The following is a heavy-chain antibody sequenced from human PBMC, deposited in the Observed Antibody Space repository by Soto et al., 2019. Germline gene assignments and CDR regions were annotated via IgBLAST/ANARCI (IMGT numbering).Heavy chain of an antibody. CDR1: GGSFSGYY. CDR2: INHSGST. CDR3: ARGSRLRFLEWLFRGAFDI. V-gene: IGHV4-34*01. D-gene: IGHD3-3*01. J-gene: IGHJ3*02. Sequence: PSETLSLTCAVYGGSFSGYYWSWIRQPPGKGLEWIGEINHSGSTNYNPSLKSRVTISVDTSKNQFSLKLSSVTAADTAVYYCARGSRLRFLEWLFRGAFDIWGQGTMVT.